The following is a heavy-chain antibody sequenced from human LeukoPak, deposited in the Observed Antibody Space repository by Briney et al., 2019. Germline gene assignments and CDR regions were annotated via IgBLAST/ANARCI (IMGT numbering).Heavy chain of an antibody. Sequence: SETLSLTCNVSGGSISNNYWTWIRQPPGKGLEWIGYVYSTGSTNYNPSLKSRVAISVDTSKNQFSLKLSSVTAADTAVYYCARATIFGVVIAPWGQGTLVTVSS. CDR2: VYSTGST. J-gene: IGHJ5*02. CDR3: ARATIFGVVIAP. CDR1: GGSISNNY. D-gene: IGHD3-3*01. V-gene: IGHV4-59*01.